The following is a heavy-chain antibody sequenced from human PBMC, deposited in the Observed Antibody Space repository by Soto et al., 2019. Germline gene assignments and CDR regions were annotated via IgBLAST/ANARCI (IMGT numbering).Heavy chain of an antibody. Sequence: QVQLVQAGAEVKRPGAAVKVSCKASGYSFTSNGISWVRQAPGQGLEWMGWISADDGNTRYAQKFQDRIIMTTDRSTSTAYMDLRNLRSDDTAVYYCARGHSSGVYYVRLDFWGQGTLVTVSS. D-gene: IGHD3-10*01. V-gene: IGHV1-18*01. CDR3: ARGHSSGVYYVRLDF. CDR2: ISADDGNT. J-gene: IGHJ4*02. CDR1: GYSFTSNG.